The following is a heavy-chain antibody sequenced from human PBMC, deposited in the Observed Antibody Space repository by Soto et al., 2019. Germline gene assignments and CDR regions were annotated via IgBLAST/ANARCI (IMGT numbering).Heavy chain of an antibody. Sequence: EVQLLASGGGLVQPGGSLRLSCAASGFTFSSYAMNWVRQAPGKGLEWVSVISGSGGSTYYADSGKGRFSISRDNSKNPLYLQMNSLRAEDTAVYYCARRGPGTYFDYWGQGTLVTVSS. CDR3: ARRGPGTYFDY. J-gene: IGHJ4*02. V-gene: IGHV3-23*01. D-gene: IGHD6-13*01. CDR1: GFTFSSYA. CDR2: ISGSGGST.